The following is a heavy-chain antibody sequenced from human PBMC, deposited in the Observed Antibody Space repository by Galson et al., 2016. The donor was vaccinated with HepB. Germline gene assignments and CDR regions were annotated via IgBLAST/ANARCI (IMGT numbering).Heavy chain of an antibody. D-gene: IGHD6-19*01. Sequence: ETMSLTCTVSGDSMTSNWYSWVRQPPGQGLEWIGEAYHTGTTHYNPSLKNRVTMSIDNSNNHLSLTLNFVTAADTAIYYCARHISVAGTRGFDYWGQGTLVTVSS. CDR2: AYHTGTT. J-gene: IGHJ4*02. CDR1: GDSMTSNW. V-gene: IGHV4-4*02. CDR3: ARHISVAGTRGFDY.